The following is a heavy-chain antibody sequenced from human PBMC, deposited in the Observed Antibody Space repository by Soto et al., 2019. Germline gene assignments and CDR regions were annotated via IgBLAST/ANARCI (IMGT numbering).Heavy chain of an antibody. D-gene: IGHD2-15*01. CDR2: ISSSSYTI. CDR3: AWGYCSGSTCFIGGRYFDY. Sequence: GGSLRLSCAASGFTFSSYSMNWVRQAPGKGLDWVSYISSSSYTIYYADSVKGRFTISRDNAKNSLYLQMNSLRDEDTAVYYCAWGYCSGSTCFIGGRYFDYWGQGTLVTVSS. CDR1: GFTFSSYS. J-gene: IGHJ4*02. V-gene: IGHV3-48*02.